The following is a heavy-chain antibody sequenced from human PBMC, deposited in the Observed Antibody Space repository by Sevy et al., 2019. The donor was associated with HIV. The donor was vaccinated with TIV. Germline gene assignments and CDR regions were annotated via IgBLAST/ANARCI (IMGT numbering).Heavy chain of an antibody. Sequence: GGSLRLSCAASGFTFSNAWMNWVRQAPGKGLEWVGRIKSKTDGGTTDYAAPVKGRFTISRDDSKNTVYLKMNSLKTEDTAVYYCTTDGGGYNYRYSFDYWGQGTLVTVSS. CDR3: TTDGGGYNYRYSFDY. D-gene: IGHD5-18*01. J-gene: IGHJ4*02. CDR2: IKSKTDGGTT. CDR1: GFTFSNAW. V-gene: IGHV3-15*07.